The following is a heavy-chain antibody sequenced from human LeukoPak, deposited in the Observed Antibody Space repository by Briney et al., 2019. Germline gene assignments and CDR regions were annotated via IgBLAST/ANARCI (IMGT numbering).Heavy chain of an antibody. Sequence: GGSLRLSCGASGFTFSMAWMSWVRQAPGKGQEWVGLIKSKTDGGTTEYGASVKDRFDVSRDDSKNTLYLQMTSLKTEDTGVYFCATAGISGERWYYNGMDVWGQGTTVTVSS. J-gene: IGHJ6*02. CDR3: ATAGISGERWYYNGMDV. V-gene: IGHV3-15*01. CDR2: IKSKTDGGTT. CDR1: GFTFSMAW. D-gene: IGHD3-10*01.